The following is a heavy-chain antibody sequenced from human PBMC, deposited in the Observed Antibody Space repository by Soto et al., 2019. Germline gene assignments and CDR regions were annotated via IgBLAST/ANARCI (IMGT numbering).Heavy chain of an antibody. D-gene: IGHD5-18*01. Sequence: EVQLVETGGGLIQPGGSLRLSCAASGFTVSSNYMSWVRQAPGKGLEWVSVVYSGGSTYYADSAKGRFTISRDNSKKTLDLQMNSLRAEDTAVYYCASPSRGYSYGYAFDIWGQGTMVTVSS. J-gene: IGHJ3*02. V-gene: IGHV3-53*02. CDR1: GFTVSSNY. CDR3: ASPSRGYSYGYAFDI. CDR2: VYSGGST.